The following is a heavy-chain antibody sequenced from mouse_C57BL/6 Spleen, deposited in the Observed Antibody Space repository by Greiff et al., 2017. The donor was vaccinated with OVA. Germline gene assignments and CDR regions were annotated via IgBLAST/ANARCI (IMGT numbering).Heavy chain of an antibody. CDR2: ISDGGSYT. J-gene: IGHJ2*01. CDR3: ARVGCGSSYCFDY. V-gene: IGHV5-4*03. Sequence: DVKLVESGGGLVKPGGSLKLSCAASGFTFSSYAMSWVRQTPEKRLEWVATISDGGSYTYYPDNVKGRFTISRDNAKNNLYLQMSHLKSEDTAMYYCARVGCGSSYCFDYWGQGTTLTVSS. CDR1: GFTFSSYA. D-gene: IGHD1-1*01.